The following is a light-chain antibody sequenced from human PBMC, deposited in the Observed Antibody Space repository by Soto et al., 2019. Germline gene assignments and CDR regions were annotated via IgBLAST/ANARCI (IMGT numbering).Light chain of an antibody. CDR2: WAS. J-gene: IGKJ4*01. CDR1: RSLLHNSNDENY. CDR3: QKYYGIPLT. V-gene: IGKV4-1*01. Sequence: DIVMTQSPDSLAVSLGERATINCKSSRSLLHNSNDENYLAWYQQKPGQPPKLLFYWASTRQSGVPERFSGSGSERDFTLTVTSLRAEDVAVYYCQKYYGIPLTFGGGTQVEIK.